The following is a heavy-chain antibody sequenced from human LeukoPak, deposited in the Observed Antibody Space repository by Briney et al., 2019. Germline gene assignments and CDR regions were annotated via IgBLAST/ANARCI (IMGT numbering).Heavy chain of an antibody. CDR1: GFTFSSYD. D-gene: IGHD1-26*01. CDR2: IGTAGDT. Sequence: GGSLRLSCAASGFTFSSYDMHWVRQATGKGLEWVSAIGTAGDTYYPGSVKGRFTISRGNAKNSLYLQMNSLRAGDTAVYYCARGSFRRGSYHFDYWGQGTLVTVSS. V-gene: IGHV3-13*01. CDR3: ARGSFRRGSYHFDY. J-gene: IGHJ4*02.